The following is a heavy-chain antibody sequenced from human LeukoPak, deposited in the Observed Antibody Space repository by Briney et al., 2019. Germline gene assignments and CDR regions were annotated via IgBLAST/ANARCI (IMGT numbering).Heavy chain of an antibody. J-gene: IGHJ4*02. CDR1: VCSFGDYY. CDR3: ARDTFDY. V-gene: IGHV3-11*01. CDR2: ISISGSTL. Sequence: GGTIRLSCADSVCSFGDYYIICVLQAPAKERENRSYISISGSTLYYADYVKGRFTISRDNAKNSLYLHMNSLRAEDTAVYYCARDTFDYWGQGTLVIVSS.